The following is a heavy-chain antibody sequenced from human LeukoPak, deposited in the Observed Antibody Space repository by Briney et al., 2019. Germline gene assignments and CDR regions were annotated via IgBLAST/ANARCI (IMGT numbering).Heavy chain of an antibody. J-gene: IGHJ3*02. D-gene: IGHD2-2*01. V-gene: IGHV1-2*02. CDR2: INPNSGGT. CDR1: GYTFTGYY. CDR3: ARDVVPAAIKDAFDI. Sequence: GASVKVSCKASGYTFTGYYMHWVRQAPGQGLEWMGWINPNSGGTNYAQKFQGRVTMTRDTSISTAYMELSRLRSDDTAVYYCARDVVPAAIKDAFDIWGQGTMVTVSS.